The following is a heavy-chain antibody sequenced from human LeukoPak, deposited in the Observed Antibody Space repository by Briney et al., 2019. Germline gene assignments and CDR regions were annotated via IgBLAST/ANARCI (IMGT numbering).Heavy chain of an antibody. D-gene: IGHD3-22*01. CDR1: GFTFSSYS. CDR3: ARGPDYYDSSHYFDY. CDR2: ISYDGSNK. Sequence: GGSLRLSCAASGFTFSSYSMNWVRQAPGKGLEWVAVISYDGSNKYYADSVKGRFTISRDNSKNTLYLQMNSLRAEDTAVYYCARGPDYYDSSHYFDYWGQGTLVTVSS. V-gene: IGHV3-30*03. J-gene: IGHJ4*02.